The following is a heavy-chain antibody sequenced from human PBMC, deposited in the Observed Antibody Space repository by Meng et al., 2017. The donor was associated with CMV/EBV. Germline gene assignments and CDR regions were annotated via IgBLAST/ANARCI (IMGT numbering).Heavy chain of an antibody. CDR2: ILFDGNKT. J-gene: IGHJ6*02. CDR3: AKDYYYYAMDV. Sequence: GESLKISCAASGFTFSRFGMHWVRQAPGKGLEWVSYILFDGNKTYYADSVRGRFTILRDVSGTTLYLQMNSLRAEDAAVYYCAKDYYYYAMDVWGLGSTVTVSS. V-gene: IGHV3-30*02. CDR1: GFTFSRFG.